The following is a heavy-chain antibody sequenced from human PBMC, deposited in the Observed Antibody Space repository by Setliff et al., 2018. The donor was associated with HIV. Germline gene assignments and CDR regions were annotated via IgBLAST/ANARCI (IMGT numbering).Heavy chain of an antibody. D-gene: IGHD4-4*01. CDR2: IFPGGAT. V-gene: IGHV4-59*01. CDR1: GVSISSYY. J-gene: IGHJ4*02. CDR3: AREASVHDYSNYVGY. Sequence: NPSETLSLTCSVSGVSISSYYWSWIRHSPGKGLEWIGIIFPGGATNYNPSLTSRVTISVDTSKNHLFLKLTSVTTADTAVYYCAREASVHDYSNYVGYWGQGTLVTVSS.